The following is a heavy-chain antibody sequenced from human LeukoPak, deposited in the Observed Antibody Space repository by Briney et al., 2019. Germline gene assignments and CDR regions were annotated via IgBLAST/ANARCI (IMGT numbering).Heavy chain of an antibody. Sequence: GGSLRLSCAASGFTFSSYWMSWVRQAPGKGLEWVANIKQEGSEKYYVDSVKGRFTISRDNAKNSLYLQMNSLRAEDTAVYYCARVSLLWFGEGVSGMDVWGQGTTVTVSS. CDR1: GFTFSSYW. CDR3: ARVSLLWFGEGVSGMDV. CDR2: IKQEGSEK. J-gene: IGHJ6*02. D-gene: IGHD3-10*01. V-gene: IGHV3-7*01.